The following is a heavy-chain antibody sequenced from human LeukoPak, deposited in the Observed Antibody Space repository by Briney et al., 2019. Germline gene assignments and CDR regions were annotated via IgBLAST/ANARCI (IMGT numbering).Heavy chain of an antibody. CDR1: GFTLGDYC. V-gene: IGHV3-49*04. J-gene: IGHJ4*02. Sequence: GGSLRLSCTASGFTLGDYCMSWVRQAPGKGLEWVGFIRTKAYGGTTEYAASVKGRFTISRDDSKSIAYLQMNSLQTEDTAMYYCTRVETQTYSFDYWGQGTLVTVSS. CDR3: TRVETQTYSFDY. CDR2: IRTKAYGGTT. D-gene: IGHD2-21*01.